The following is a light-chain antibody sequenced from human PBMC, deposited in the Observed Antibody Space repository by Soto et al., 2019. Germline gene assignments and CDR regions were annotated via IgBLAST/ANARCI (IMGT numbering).Light chain of an antibody. Sequence: DIQLTQSPSFLSASIGDRVTITCRASQVTISYLAWYQQKPGKAPKLLIYAASTLQSGVPSRFSGSGSGTEFTLTISSLQPEDFATYYCQQLNSYPITFGQGTRLEIK. J-gene: IGKJ5*01. CDR3: QQLNSYPIT. CDR1: QVTISY. CDR2: AAS. V-gene: IGKV1-9*01.